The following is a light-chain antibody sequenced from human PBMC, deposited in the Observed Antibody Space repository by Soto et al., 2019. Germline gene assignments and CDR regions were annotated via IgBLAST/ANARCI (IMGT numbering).Light chain of an antibody. V-gene: IGLV3-10*01. CDR2: EDS. CDR3: YSTDISGNHGV. CDR1: ALSKKY. Sequence: SYELTQPPSVSVSPGQAARITCSGDALSKKYAYWYQQKSGQAPVLVIYEDSKRPSGIPERFSGSSSGTMATLTITGAQVEDEADYYCYSTDISGNHGVFGGGTKLTVL. J-gene: IGLJ3*02.